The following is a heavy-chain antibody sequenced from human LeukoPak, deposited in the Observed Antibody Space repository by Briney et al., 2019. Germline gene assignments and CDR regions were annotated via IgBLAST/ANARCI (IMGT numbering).Heavy chain of an antibody. V-gene: IGHV3-21*01. CDR3: ARMNWDDGEIAFDI. CDR1: GFTFSSYS. CDR2: ISSSSSYI. D-gene: IGHD1-1*01. Sequence: GGSLRLSCAASGFTFSSYSMNWVRQAPGKGLEWVSSISSSSSYIYYADSVKGRFTISRDNAKNSLYLQMNSLRAEDTAVYYCARMNWDDGEIAFDIWGQGTMVTVSS. J-gene: IGHJ3*02.